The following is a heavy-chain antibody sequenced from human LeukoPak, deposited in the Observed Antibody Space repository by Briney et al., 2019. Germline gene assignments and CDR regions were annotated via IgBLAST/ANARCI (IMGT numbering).Heavy chain of an antibody. D-gene: IGHD2-8*01. CDR1: GFTFSSYG. J-gene: IGHJ6*03. V-gene: IGHV3-30*02. CDR2: IQYDGSNE. CDR3: AKDRCSNGIGCYYYYMDV. Sequence: GGSLRLSCAASGFTFSSYGMHWVRQAPGKGLEWVAYIQYDGSNEQYADSVKGRFSISRDSSKNILYLQMNSLRAEDTAVYYCAKDRCSNGIGCYYYYMDVRGKGTTVTISS.